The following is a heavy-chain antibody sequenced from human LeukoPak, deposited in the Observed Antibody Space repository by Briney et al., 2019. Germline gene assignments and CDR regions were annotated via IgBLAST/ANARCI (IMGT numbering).Heavy chain of an antibody. CDR3: ARDRGFSCYDPSDF. Sequence: GGSPRLSCASSGFTFSDYYMSCIRQAPGKGLEWLSYISGSSSIIYYADSVKGRFTISRDNAKNSLFLQLDSLRAEDTAVYYCARDRGFSCYDPSDFWGQGTLVTVSS. J-gene: IGHJ4*02. CDR1: GFTFSDYY. CDR2: ISGSSSII. D-gene: IGHD5-12*01. V-gene: IGHV3-11*04.